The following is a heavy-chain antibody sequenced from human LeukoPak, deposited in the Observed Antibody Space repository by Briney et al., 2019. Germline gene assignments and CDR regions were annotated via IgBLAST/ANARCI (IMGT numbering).Heavy chain of an antibody. CDR1: GYTFTSYD. D-gene: IGHD3-22*01. CDR3: ARGRTPFITMIVVRPHYYYYMDV. V-gene: IGHV1-8*03. Sequence: GASVKVSCKASGYTFTSYDINWVRQATGQGLEWMGWMNPNSGNTGYAQKFQGRVTITRNTSISTAYMELSSLRSEDTAVYYCARGRTPFITMIVVRPHYYYYMDVWGKGTTVTISS. CDR2: MNPNSGNT. J-gene: IGHJ6*03.